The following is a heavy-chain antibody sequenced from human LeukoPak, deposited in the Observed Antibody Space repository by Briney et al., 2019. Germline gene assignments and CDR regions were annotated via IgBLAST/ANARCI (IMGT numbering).Heavy chain of an antibody. J-gene: IGHJ4*02. CDR2: SNSDGGST. D-gene: IGHD3-3*01. CDR3: GREGVVGEMAAFDY. CDR1: VFIFSSYL. Sequence: SLPVSCPASVFIFSSYLIHALRQAPGKELEGASRSNSDGGSTTYADSLKGRFTISRDNAKNTMYLQMRSLRADESAVYYFGREGVVGEMAAFDYGGQGARVT. V-gene: IGHV3-74*01.